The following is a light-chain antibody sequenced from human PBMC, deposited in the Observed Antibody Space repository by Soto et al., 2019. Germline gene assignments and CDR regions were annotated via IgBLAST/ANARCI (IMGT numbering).Light chain of an antibody. Sequence: ETVMTQSPATLSVSPGERVTLSCRASQSVSSKVAWYQQKPGQGPRLLIYGASTKASGISARFSGSGSGTEFTLTISSLQSEDSAVYYCQQYNNWHPITFGQGTRLEI. CDR2: GAS. CDR1: QSVSSK. J-gene: IGKJ5*01. CDR3: QQYNNWHPIT. V-gene: IGKV3D-15*01.